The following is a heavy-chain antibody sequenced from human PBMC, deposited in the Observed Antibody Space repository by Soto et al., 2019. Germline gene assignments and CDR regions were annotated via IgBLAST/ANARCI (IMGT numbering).Heavy chain of an antibody. D-gene: IGHD3-3*01. V-gene: IGHV3-73*02. J-gene: IGHJ4*02. CDR2: IRSKANSYAT. CDR3: TRLSISFDDRPSN. CDR1: GFTFSGSA. Sequence: EVQLVESGGGLVQPGGSLKLSCAASGFTFSGSAMHWVRQASGKGLEWVGRIRSKANSYATAYAASVKGRFTISRDDSKNRGYLKMNSLKPEDTAGYYCTRLSISFDDRPSNGGRGPLVTVPS.